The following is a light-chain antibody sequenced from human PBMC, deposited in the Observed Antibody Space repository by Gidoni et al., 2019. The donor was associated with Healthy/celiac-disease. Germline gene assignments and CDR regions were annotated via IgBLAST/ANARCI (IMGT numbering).Light chain of an antibody. J-gene: IGKJ2*01. Sequence: DIVMTQSPDSLAVSLGERATINCKASQSVLYSSNNTNYLSWYQQKPGQPPKLLIYWASTRESGVPDRFSGSGSGTDFTLTISSLQAEDVAVYYCQQYYSTPYTFGQGTKLEIK. CDR1: QSVLYSSNNTNY. CDR2: WAS. CDR3: QQYYSTPYT. V-gene: IGKV4-1*01.